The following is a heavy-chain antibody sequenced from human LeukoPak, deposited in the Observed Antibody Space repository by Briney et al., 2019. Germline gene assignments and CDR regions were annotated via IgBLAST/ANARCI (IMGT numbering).Heavy chain of an antibody. V-gene: IGHV3-33*06. J-gene: IGHJ4*02. CDR1: GFTFSSYG. CDR3: AKDRWSGYYRGRYFDY. D-gene: IGHD3-3*01. Sequence: PGRSLRLSCAASGFTFSSYGMHWVRQAQGKGLEWVAVIWYDGSNKYYADSVKGRFTISRDNSKNTLYLQMNSLRAEDTAVYYCAKDRWSGYYRGRYFDYWGQGTLVTVSS. CDR2: IWYDGSNK.